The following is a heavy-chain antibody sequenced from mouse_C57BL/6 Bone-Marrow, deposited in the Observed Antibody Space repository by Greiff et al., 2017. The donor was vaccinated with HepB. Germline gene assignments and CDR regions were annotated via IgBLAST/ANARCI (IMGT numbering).Heavy chain of an antibody. V-gene: IGHV1-81*01. J-gene: IGHJ3*01. CDR2: IYPRSGNT. Sequence: VKVVESGAELARPGASVKLSCKASGYTFTSYGISWVKQRTGQGLEWIGEIYPRSGNTYYNEKFKGKATLTADKSSSTAYMELRSLTSEDSAVYFCARVAYWGQGTLVTVSA. CDR3: ARVAY. CDR1: GYTFTSYG.